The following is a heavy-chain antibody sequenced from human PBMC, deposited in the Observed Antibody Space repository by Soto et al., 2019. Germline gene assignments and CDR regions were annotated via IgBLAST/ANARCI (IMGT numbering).Heavy chain of an antibody. CDR1: GFTFSSYA. J-gene: IGHJ6*03. D-gene: IGHD3-22*01. CDR2: ISGSGGST. V-gene: IGHV3-23*01. CDR3: AKDGGLGYSRLYYYYMDV. Sequence: VQLLESGGGLVQPGGSLRLSCAASGFTFSSYAMSWVRQAPGKGLEWVSAISGSGGSTYYADSVKGRVTIARDSSEAAVYLEMNRLRAEATAVYYCAKDGGLGYSRLYYYYMDVRDKVATLTVSS.